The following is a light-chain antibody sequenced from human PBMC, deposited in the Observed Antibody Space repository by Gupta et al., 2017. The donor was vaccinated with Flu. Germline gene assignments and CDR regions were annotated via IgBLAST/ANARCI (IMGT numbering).Light chain of an antibody. Sequence: AVQQQQPDEAPRYLMIVKSDSSYTKGHGRPGRFSGSSSGADRYLSIYNLQYEDEDYYFCQARDTDIRVFGGGTKLTVL. CDR3: QARDTDIRV. J-gene: IGLJ3*02. V-gene: IGLV4-69*01. CDR2: VKSDSSY.